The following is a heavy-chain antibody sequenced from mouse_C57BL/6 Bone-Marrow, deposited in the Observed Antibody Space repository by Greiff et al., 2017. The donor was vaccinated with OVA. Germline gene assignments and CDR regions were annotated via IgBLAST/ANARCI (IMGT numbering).Heavy chain of an antibody. V-gene: IGHV1-26*01. CDR2: INPNNGGT. J-gene: IGHJ2*01. Sequence: VQLQQSGPELVKPGASVKISCKASGYTFTDYYMNWVKQSHGKSLEWIGDINPNNGGTSYNQKFKGKATLTVDKSSSTAYMELRSLTSEDSAVYYCASRGYSNYVFDYWGQGTTLTVSS. CDR3: ASRGYSNYVFDY. D-gene: IGHD2-5*01. CDR1: GYTFTDYY.